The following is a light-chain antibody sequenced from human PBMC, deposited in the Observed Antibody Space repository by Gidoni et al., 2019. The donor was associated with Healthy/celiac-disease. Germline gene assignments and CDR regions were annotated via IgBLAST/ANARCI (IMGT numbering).Light chain of an antibody. V-gene: IGKV4-1*01. CDR1: QSVLYSSNNKNY. J-gene: IGKJ5*01. Sequence: DIVMTQSPDSLAVSLGERATINCKSSQSVLYSSNNKNYLAWYPQKPGQPPKLLMYWASTRESGVPDRFSGSGSGTDFTLTISSLQAEDVAVYYCQQYYSTSITFXXXTRLEIK. CDR3: QQYYSTSIT. CDR2: WAS.